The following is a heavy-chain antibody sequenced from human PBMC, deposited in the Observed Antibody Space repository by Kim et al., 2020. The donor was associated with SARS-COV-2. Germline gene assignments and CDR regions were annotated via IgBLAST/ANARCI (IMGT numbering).Heavy chain of an antibody. D-gene: IGHD3-10*01. Sequence: SETLSLTCAVYGVSFSGYYWSWIRQPPGKGLEWIGEINHSGSTNYNPSLKSRVTISVDTSKNQFSLKLSSVTAADTAVYYCARVRRGCGESSPYYYYYYGMDVWGQGTTVTVSS. J-gene: IGHJ6*02. V-gene: IGHV4-34*01. CDR3: ARVRRGCGESSPYYYYYYGMDV. CDR1: GVSFSGYY. CDR2: INHSGST.